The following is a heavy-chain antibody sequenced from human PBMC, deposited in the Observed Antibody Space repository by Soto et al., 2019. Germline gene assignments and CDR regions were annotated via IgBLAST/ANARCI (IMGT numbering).Heavy chain of an antibody. CDR1: GFTVNSNH. CDR3: ARDYLGSGWPRIGFDV. V-gene: IGHV3-53*02. CDR2: IYSAGRT. D-gene: IGHD6-25*01. J-gene: IGHJ3*01. Sequence: EVQLEETGGGLVQPGGSLRLSCAASGFTVNSNHMSWVRQAPGKGLEGVSLIYSAGRTHYADSVKGRLTGSRENSENRLFLQMNSLEVGDTVVYYSARDYLGSGWPRIGFDVWGLGTMVTVSS.